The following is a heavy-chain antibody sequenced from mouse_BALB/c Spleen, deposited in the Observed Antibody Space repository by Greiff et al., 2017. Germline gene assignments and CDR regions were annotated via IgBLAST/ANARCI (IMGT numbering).Heavy chain of an antibody. CDR2: IRNKANGYTT. CDR1: GFTFTAYY. CDR3: ARDMRGFAY. V-gene: IGHV7-3*02. J-gene: IGHJ3*01. Sequence: DVQLVESGGGLVQPGGSLRLSCATSGFTFTAYYMSWVRQPPGKALEWLGFIRNKANGYTTEYSASVKGRFTISRDNSQSILYLQMNTLRAEDSATYYCARDMRGFAYWGQGTLVTVSA.